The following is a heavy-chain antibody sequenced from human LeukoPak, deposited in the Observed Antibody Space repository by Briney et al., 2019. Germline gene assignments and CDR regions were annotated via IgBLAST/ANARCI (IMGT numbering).Heavy chain of an antibody. CDR1: GFTFSSYS. Sequence: GGSLRPSCAASGFTFSSYSMNWVRQAPGKGLEWVSYISSSSSTIYYADSVKGRFTISRDNAKNSLYLQMNSLSDEDTAVYYCARDRRVVPDAFDIWGQGTMVTVSS. CDR3: ARDRRVVPDAFDI. D-gene: IGHD2-21*01. CDR2: ISSSSSTI. V-gene: IGHV3-48*02. J-gene: IGHJ3*02.